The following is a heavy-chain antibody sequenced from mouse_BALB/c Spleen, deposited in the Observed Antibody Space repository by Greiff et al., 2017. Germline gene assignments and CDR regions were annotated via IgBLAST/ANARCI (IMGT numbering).Heavy chain of an antibody. V-gene: IGHV5-6-4*01. Sequence: EVKLMESGGGLVKPGGSLKLSCAASGFTFSSYTMSWVRQTPEKRLEWVATISSGGSYTYYPDSVKGRFTISRDNAKNTLYLQMSSLKSEDTAMYYCTRDSWLLDYWGQGTTLTVSS. D-gene: IGHD2-3*01. CDR3: TRDSWLLDY. CDR2: ISSGGSYT. J-gene: IGHJ2*01. CDR1: GFTFSSYT.